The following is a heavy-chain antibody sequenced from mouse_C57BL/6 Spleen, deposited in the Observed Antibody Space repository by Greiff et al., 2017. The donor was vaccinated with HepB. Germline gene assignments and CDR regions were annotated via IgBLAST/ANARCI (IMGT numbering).Heavy chain of an antibody. CDR2: IDPETGGT. V-gene: IGHV1-15*01. CDR3: TRQFITTGDFYFDY. Sequence: QVQLQQSGAELVRPGASVTLSCKASGYTFTDYEMHWVKQTPVHGLEWIGAIDPETGGTAYNQKFKGKAILTADKSSSTAYMELRSLTSEDSAVYYCTRQFITTGDFYFDYWGQGTTLTVSS. J-gene: IGHJ2*01. CDR1: GYTFTDYE. D-gene: IGHD1-1*01.